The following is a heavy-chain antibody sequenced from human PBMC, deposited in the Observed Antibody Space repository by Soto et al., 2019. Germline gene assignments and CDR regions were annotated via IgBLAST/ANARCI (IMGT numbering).Heavy chain of an antibody. J-gene: IGHJ4*02. D-gene: IGHD1-1*01. CDR3: ARGLCVGTYYFDY. CDR2: IWYDGSNK. CDR1: GFTFSSYG. Sequence: QSGGSLRLSCAASGFTFSSYGMHWVRQAPGKGLEWVAVIWYDGSNKYYADSVKGRFTISRDNSKNTLYLQMNSLRAEDTAVYYCARGLCVGTYYFDYWGQGTLVTVSS. V-gene: IGHV3-33*01.